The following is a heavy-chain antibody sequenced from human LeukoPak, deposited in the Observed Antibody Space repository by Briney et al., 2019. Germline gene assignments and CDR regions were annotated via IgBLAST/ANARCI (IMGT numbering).Heavy chain of an antibody. Sequence: SETLSLTCAVYGGSFSGYYWSWIRQPPGKGLEWIGEINHSGSTNYNPSLKSRVTISVDTSKNQFSLKLSSVTAADTAVYYCARHFGPRYFDWLSNTYYFDYWGQGTLVTVSS. CDR3: ARHFGPRYFDWLSNTYYFDY. CDR1: GGSFSGYY. V-gene: IGHV4-34*01. CDR2: INHSGST. J-gene: IGHJ4*02. D-gene: IGHD3-9*01.